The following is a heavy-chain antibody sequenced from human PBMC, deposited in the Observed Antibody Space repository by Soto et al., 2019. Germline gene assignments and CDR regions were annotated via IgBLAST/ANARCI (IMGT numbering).Heavy chain of an antibody. Sequence: QVQLQESGPGLVKPSETLSLTCTVSSVSIRSYYWGWIRQPPGKGLEWIAYISHSGSTDYNPSLYRRGTISVGTSKTQFSLKLCSVAAGDTAVYFGAGVGLVRGLGDYWGQGTLVTVSS. CDR1: SVSIRSYY. V-gene: IGHV4-59*01. D-gene: IGHD3-10*02. J-gene: IGHJ4*02. CDR2: ISHSGST. CDR3: AGVGLVRGLGDY.